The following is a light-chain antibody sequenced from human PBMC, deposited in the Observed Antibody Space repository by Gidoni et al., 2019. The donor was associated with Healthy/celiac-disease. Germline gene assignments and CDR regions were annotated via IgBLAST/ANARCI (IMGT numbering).Light chain of an antibody. Sequence: EIVLTQSPGTLSLSPGERATLSCRASQSVSSSYLAWYQQKPGQAPRLLIYGASRRATGIPDRCSGSGSGTDFTLTISRLEPEDFAVYYCQQDGRTFGQGTKVEIK. CDR1: QSVSSSY. CDR3: QQDGRT. V-gene: IGKV3-20*01. CDR2: GAS. J-gene: IGKJ1*01.